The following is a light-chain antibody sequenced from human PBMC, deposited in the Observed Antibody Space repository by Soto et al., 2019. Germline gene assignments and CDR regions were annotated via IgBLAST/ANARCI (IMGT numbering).Light chain of an antibody. CDR2: DAS. CDR3: QQYNSYST. J-gene: IGKJ1*01. CDR1: QSFSSW. Sequence: DIQMTQSPSTLSASEGDRVPITCRASQSFSSWLAWYQQKPGKAPKLLIYDASSLESGVPSRFSGSGSGTEFTLTISSLQPDDFATYYCQQYNSYSTFGQGTKVEIK. V-gene: IGKV1-5*01.